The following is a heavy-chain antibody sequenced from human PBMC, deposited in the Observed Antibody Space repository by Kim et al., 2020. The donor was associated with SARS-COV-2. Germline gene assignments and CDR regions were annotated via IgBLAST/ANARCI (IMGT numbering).Heavy chain of an antibody. CDR1: GFTFSDYY. Sequence: GGSLRLSCAASGFTFSDYYMSWIRQAPGKGLEWVSYISSSGSTIYYADSVKGRFTISRDNAKNSLYLQMNSLRAEDTAVYYCARVRGAAGPFYYYYYGMAVWGQGTTVTFSS. CDR3: ARVRGAAGPFYYYYYGMAV. CDR2: ISSSGSTI. J-gene: IGHJ6*02. D-gene: IGHD6-13*01. V-gene: IGHV3-11*01.